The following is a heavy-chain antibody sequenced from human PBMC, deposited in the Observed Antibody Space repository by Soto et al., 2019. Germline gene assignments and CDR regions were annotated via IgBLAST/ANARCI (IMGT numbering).Heavy chain of an antibody. CDR2: VYSGGAT. D-gene: IGHD3-10*01. V-gene: IGHV3-53*04. J-gene: IGHJ4*02. Sequence: GGALRLSCAASGFTVSSNYMTWVRQAPGKGLEWVSLVYSGGATHYAASVKGRFTISTHSSQNTLFLQMNSLRTEDTDTYYCVRGRYGSEIHWGQGTKVTVSS. CDR3: VRGRYGSEIH. CDR1: GFTVSSNY.